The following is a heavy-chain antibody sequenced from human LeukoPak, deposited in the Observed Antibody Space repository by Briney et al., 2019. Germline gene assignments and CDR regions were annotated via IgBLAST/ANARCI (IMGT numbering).Heavy chain of an antibody. D-gene: IGHD3-10*01. Sequence: SETLSLTCAVYGGSLSGYYWSWIRQPPGEGLEWIGEINHSGSTNYNPSLKSRVTISVDTSKNQFSLKLSSVTAADTAVYYCARGRAKTDYYGSGSSSTWFDPWGQGTLVTVSS. CDR1: GGSLSGYY. J-gene: IGHJ5*02. CDR3: ARGRAKTDYYGSGSSSTWFDP. CDR2: INHSGST. V-gene: IGHV4-34*01.